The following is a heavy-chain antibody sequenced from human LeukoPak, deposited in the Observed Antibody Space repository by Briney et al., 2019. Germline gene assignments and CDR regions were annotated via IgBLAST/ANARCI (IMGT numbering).Heavy chain of an antibody. Sequence: PGGSLRLSCAASRFPFSNYAMSWVRQAPGKGLEWVSDISSSGGSTYYADSVKGRFTISRDNSKNTLLLQMNSLRAEDTAVYYCAKAAGSYHFDYWGQGTLVTVSS. V-gene: IGHV3-23*01. CDR3: AKAAGSYHFDY. CDR1: RFPFSNYA. J-gene: IGHJ4*02. D-gene: IGHD1-26*01. CDR2: ISSSGGST.